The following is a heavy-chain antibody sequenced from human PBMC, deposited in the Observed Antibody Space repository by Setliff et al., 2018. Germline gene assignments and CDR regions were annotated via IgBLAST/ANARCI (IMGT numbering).Heavy chain of an antibody. CDR3: VRVRRGGYHSIYWSFDL. J-gene: IGHJ2*01. V-gene: IGHV1-69*04. CDR1: GGTFSSHY. D-gene: IGHD1-26*01. CDR2: IIPASNGA. Sequence: GASVKVSCKASGGTFSSHYISWVRQAPGQGPQWLGRIIPASNGANYAQRFRGRVSFSADISTGTVFMDLSSLESEDTAVYYCVRVRRGGYHSIYWSFDLWGRGTLVTV.